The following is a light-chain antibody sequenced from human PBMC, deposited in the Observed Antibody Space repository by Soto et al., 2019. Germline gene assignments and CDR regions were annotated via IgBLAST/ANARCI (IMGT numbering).Light chain of an antibody. CDR1: QGISSA. CDR3: QHFNSYTSLT. CDR2: DAS. Sequence: AIQLTQSPSSLSASVGDRVTITCRASQGISSALAWYHQKPGKAPKLLIYDASTLESGVPSRFSGSGSGTDFTLTISSILPEDVATYYCQHFNSYTSLTSGVGTKVDIK. V-gene: IGKV1-13*02. J-gene: IGKJ4*01.